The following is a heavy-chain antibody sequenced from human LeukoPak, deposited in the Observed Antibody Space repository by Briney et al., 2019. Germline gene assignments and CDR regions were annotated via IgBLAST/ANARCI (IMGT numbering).Heavy chain of an antibody. CDR2: IYYTGRT. J-gene: IGHJ6*02. V-gene: IGHV4-31*03. CDR3: ARAGEWWFGEVLGLYGMDV. D-gene: IGHD3-10*01. CDR1: GGSISSSAYH. Sequence: PSQTLSLTCSVSGGSISSSAYHWSWFRQHPGKGLEWIGYIYYTGRTYYSPSLKSRVTISLDTSKNQFSLNLSSLTAADTAVYYCARAGEWWFGEVLGLYGMDVWGQGTTVTVSS.